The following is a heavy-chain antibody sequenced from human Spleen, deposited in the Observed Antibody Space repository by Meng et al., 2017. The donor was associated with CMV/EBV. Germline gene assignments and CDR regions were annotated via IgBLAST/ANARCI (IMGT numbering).Heavy chain of an antibody. V-gene: IGHV4-30-4*08. CDR1: DSISSGDFF. CDR3: ARGDSHVAVRGTWFDP. Sequence: DSISSGDFFWTWIRQSPGKCLEWIGYIYSTGRSYYNPSLKSRLTLSIDTSKNHFSLRLSSVTAADTALYFCARGDSHVAVRGTWFDPWGQGTLVTVSS. D-gene: IGHD2-21*02. CDR2: IYSTGRS. J-gene: IGHJ5*02.